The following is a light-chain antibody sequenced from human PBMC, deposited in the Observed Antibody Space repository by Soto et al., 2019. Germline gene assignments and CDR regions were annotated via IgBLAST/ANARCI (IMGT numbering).Light chain of an antibody. V-gene: IGKV1-39*01. J-gene: IGKJ1*01. CDR1: QSISSY. Sequence: IQMPQSPSSLSASVGDRVTITCRASQSISSYLNWYQQKPGKAPKLLIYAASSLQSGVPSRFSGSGSATEFTLTISSLQPDDFATYYCQQYSTYPWTFGQGSKV. CDR3: QQYSTYPWT. CDR2: AAS.